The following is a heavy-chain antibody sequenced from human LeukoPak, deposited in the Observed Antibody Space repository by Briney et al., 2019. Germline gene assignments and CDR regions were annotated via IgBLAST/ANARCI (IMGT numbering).Heavy chain of an antibody. V-gene: IGHV3-30*02. D-gene: IGHD3-16*02. Sequence: GGSLRLSCVGSTFTFSDYGMHWVRQAPGKGLEWVAFIRYDGTKTYYADSAKGRFTISRDNSKNALYLEMNSLRAEDTAVFYCAKDGVILAPGIYWYMDVWGRGTTVTVSS. CDR1: TFTFSDYG. CDR2: IRYDGTKT. CDR3: AKDGVILAPGIYWYMDV. J-gene: IGHJ6*03.